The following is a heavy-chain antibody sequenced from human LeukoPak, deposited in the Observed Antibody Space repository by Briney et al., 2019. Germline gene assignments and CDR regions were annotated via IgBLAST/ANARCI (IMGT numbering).Heavy chain of an antibody. J-gene: IGHJ4*02. D-gene: IGHD1-26*01. Sequence: GESLKISCKGSGYSFTTYWIAWVRQMPGRGLEWMGIISPDDSEIRYSPSFRGQVTISADKSTSTAYLQWSRLKASDTAIYYCARHEGSGSYYSYWGQGTLVTVSS. CDR3: ARHEGSGSYYSY. CDR1: GYSFTTYW. CDR2: ISPDDSEI. V-gene: IGHV5-51*01.